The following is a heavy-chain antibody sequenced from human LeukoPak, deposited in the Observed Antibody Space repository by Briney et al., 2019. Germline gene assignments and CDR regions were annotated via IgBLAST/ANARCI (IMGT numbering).Heavy chain of an antibody. CDR3: AKGNNYGQSNPHDY. CDR1: GFTFSSNG. V-gene: IGHV3-33*03. J-gene: IGHJ4*02. D-gene: IGHD4-17*01. CDR2: IWYDGSKK. Sequence: GRSLRLSCAASGFTFSSNGMHWVRQAPGKGLEWVAVIWYDGSKKYYADSVKGRFTISRDNAKNSLHLQMNSLRAEDTALYYCAKGNNYGQSNPHDYWGQGTLVTVSS.